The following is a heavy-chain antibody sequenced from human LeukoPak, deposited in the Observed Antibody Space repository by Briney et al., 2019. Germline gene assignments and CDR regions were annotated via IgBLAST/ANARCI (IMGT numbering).Heavy chain of an antibody. V-gene: IGHV3-49*03. CDR1: GFTFGDYA. CDR3: TRSGGYSGYGPFDY. J-gene: IGHJ4*02. CDR2: IRSKAYGGTT. Sequence: GGSLRLSCTASGFTFGDYAMSWFRQAPGKGLEWVGFIRSKAYGGTTEYAASVKGRFTISRDDSKSIAYLLMNSLKTEDTAVYYCTRSGGYSGYGPFDYWGQGTLVTVSS. D-gene: IGHD5-12*01.